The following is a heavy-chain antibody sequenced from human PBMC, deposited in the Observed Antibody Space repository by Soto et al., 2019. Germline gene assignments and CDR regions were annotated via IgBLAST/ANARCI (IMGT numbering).Heavy chain of an antibody. CDR2: MSPNGKNQ. CDR3: ASGAAFYYDTSRY. D-gene: IGHD3-22*01. Sequence: QVELVESGGGVVQSGGSLRLSCAAPGLSFSIQALPWIRQAPGEGLEWVAVMSPNGKNQYYADSVKGRFTISRDTSKSTLSLQMTSLRPEDTAVYYCASGAAFYYDTSRYWGQGTLVTVSS. CDR1: GLSFSIQA. J-gene: IGHJ4*02. V-gene: IGHV3-30*04.